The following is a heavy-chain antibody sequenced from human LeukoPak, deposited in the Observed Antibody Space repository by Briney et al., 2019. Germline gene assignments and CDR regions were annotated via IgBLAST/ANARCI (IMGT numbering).Heavy chain of an antibody. CDR3: AKVSLGYYSDSSGYYGFDY. V-gene: IGHV3-23*01. D-gene: IGHD3-22*01. Sequence: GGSLRLSCAASGFTFSSYAMSWVRQAPGKGLEWVSAISGSGGSTYYADSVKGRFTISRDNSKNTLYLQMNSLRAEDTAVYYCAKVSLGYYSDSSGYYGFDYWGQGTLVTVSS. CDR2: ISGSGGST. J-gene: IGHJ4*02. CDR1: GFTFSSYA.